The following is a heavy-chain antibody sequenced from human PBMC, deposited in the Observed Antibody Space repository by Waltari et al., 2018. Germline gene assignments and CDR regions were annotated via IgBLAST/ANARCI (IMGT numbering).Heavy chain of an antibody. CDR2: IIPSLGIA. D-gene: IGHD5-12*01. J-gene: IGHJ4*02. CDR3: ARNGDGYNEVDY. CDR1: GGTFSSYT. Sequence: QVQLVQSGAEVKKPGSSVKVSCKASGGTFSSYTISWVRQAPGQGLEWMGRIIPSLGIANYAQKCQGRVTITADKSTSTAYMELSSLRSEDTAVYYCARNGDGYNEVDYWGQGTLVTVSS. V-gene: IGHV1-69*02.